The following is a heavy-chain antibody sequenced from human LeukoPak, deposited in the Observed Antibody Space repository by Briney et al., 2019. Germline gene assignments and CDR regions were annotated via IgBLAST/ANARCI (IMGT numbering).Heavy chain of an antibody. J-gene: IGHJ6*03. CDR2: ISYEGSNK. CDR1: GFTFSSYD. V-gene: IGHV3-30*03. Sequence: GGSLRLSCAASGFTFSSYDMHWVRQAPGKGLEWLALISYEGSNKYYADSVKGRFTISRDNAKNSLYLQMNSLRVEDTAVYYCARAVVPYYYYMDVWGKGTTVTVSS. CDR3: ARAVVPYYYYMDV. D-gene: IGHD2-15*01.